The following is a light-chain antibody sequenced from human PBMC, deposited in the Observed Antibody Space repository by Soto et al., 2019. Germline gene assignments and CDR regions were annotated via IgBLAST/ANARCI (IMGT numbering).Light chain of an antibody. J-gene: IGKJ2*01. CDR1: QSVSSN. Sequence: EIVMTQSPATLSVSPGERATLSCRASQSVSSNLAWYQHKPGQAPRLLIYGASTRATGIPARFSGSGSGTEFTLTVSSLQSEDFALYYCQQYNNWPLYTFGQGTKLEIK. V-gene: IGKV3-15*01. CDR3: QQYNNWPLYT. CDR2: GAS.